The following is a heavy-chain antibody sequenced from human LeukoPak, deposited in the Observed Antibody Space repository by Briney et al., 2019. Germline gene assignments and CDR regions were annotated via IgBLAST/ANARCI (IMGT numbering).Heavy chain of an antibody. J-gene: IGHJ3*02. CDR3: ANSGYYDILTGYDAFDI. CDR2: ISYDGSNK. V-gene: IGHV3-30*04. CDR1: GFTFSSYA. Sequence: GGSLRLSCAASGFTFSSYAMHWVRQAPGKGLEWVAVISYDGSNKYYADSVKGRFTISRDNSKNTLYLQMNSLRAEDTAVYYCANSGYYDILTGYDAFDIWGQGTMVTVSS. D-gene: IGHD3-9*01.